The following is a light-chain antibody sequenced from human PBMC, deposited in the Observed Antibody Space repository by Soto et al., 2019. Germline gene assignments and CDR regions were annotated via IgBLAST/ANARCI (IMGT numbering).Light chain of an antibody. V-gene: IGKV1-5*03. CDR1: QTISSW. CDR2: KAS. CDR3: QHYNSYSEA. J-gene: IGKJ1*01. Sequence: DIHLPQSPSTLSVSVGDRFTITCRASQTISSWLAWYQQKPGKAPKLLIYKASTLKSGVPSRFSGSGSGTESTLTISSLQPDDFATYYCQHYNSYSEAFGQGTKVDNK.